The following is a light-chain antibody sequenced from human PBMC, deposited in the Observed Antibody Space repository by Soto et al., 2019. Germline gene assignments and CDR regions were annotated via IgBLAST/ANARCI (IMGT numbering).Light chain of an antibody. CDR1: NSDVAFYNR. CDR2: EVK. V-gene: IGLV2-18*02. Sequence: QSALTQPPSVSGSPGQSVTISCSGTNSDVAFYNRVSWYQQPPDTAPKLIIYEVKRRPSGVPDRFSGSKSGNTASLTISGLQAEDEAEYYCSSYTTSSTFVFGTGTKLTVL. CDR3: SSYTTSSTFV. J-gene: IGLJ1*01.